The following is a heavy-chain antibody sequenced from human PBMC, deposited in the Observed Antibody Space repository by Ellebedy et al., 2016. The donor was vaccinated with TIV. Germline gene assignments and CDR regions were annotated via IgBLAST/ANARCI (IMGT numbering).Heavy chain of an antibody. Sequence: ASVKVSCXASGYSFTSYDINWARQATGQGLEWMGWMNPNSGNTGYPQKFQGRVTMTRNTSISTAYMELRSLRSEDTAVYYCARADWNDADFDYWGQGTLVAVSS. CDR3: ARADWNDADFDY. CDR2: MNPNSGNT. D-gene: IGHD1-1*01. J-gene: IGHJ4*02. CDR1: GYSFTSYD. V-gene: IGHV1-8*01.